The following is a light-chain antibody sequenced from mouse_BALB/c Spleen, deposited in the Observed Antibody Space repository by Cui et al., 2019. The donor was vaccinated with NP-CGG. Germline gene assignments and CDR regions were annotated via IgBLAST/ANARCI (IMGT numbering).Light chain of an antibody. V-gene: IGLV2*02. CDR3: AQWYSTHWV. Sequence: QAVLTQESALPTSPGGTVIPPCRSSTGAFTTSNYSNWVQEKPDQLFTVLIGGTSNRAPGFPVRFSGSLFGDKAPLTITGAQPEDDAMYSCAQWYSTHWVFGGGTKLTVL. CDR1: TGAFTTSNY. CDR2: GTS. J-gene: IGLJ1*01.